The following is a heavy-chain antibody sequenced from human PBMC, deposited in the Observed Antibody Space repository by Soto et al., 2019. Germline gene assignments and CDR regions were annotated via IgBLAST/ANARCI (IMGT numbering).Heavy chain of an antibody. CDR2: VSHDGRKT. J-gene: IGHJ6*02. Sequence: QVQLVESGGGEVQPGTSLRLSCIASGFIFSNNGMHWVRQAPGKGLEWVALVSHDGRKTFYADSVKGRLTIYRANSKNTVYLHMNNLRPEDTAVYRCARDLRQGASGATVYGMDVWGQGTTVTVSS. D-gene: IGHD7-27*01. CDR3: ARDLRQGASGATVYGMDV. CDR1: GFIFSNNG. V-gene: IGHV3-30*03.